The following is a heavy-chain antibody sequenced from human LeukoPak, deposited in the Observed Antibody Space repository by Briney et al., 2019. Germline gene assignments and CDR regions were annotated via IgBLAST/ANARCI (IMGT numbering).Heavy chain of an antibody. CDR1: GASITRRY. V-gene: IGHV4-59*11. D-gene: IGHD3-10*01. J-gene: IGHJ4*02. CDR2: INYSGNT. Sequence: PSETLSLTCSVSGASITRRYWIWIRQPPGKGLEWIGYINYSGNTNYNPSLKSRVTISVDTSKKQFSLKLSSVTAADTAVYYCGRGGGGSYLEYSFDYWGQGTLVTVSS. CDR3: GRGGGGSYLEYSFDY.